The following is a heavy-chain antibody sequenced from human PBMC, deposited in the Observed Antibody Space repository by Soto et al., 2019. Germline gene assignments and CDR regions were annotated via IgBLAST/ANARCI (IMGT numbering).Heavy chain of an antibody. CDR2: ISNDGNSE. J-gene: IGHJ4*02. Sequence: QVQLVESGGGVVQPGRSLRLSCAASGFTFSAFGMHWVRQAPGKGLEWVAVISNDGNSEHYADSVKGRFTISRDNSKNTFYLQMNSLRVEDTAVYYCAKTITTVGVSSTGRGALLDNWGQGILVSVSS. V-gene: IGHV3-30*18. CDR1: GFTFSAFG. CDR3: AKTITTVGVSSTGRGALLDN. D-gene: IGHD3-3*01.